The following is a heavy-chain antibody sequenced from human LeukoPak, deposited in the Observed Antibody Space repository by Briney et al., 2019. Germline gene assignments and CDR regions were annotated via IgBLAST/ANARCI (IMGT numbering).Heavy chain of an antibody. Sequence: PGGSLRLSCAASGFTFSTSIMHWVRQAPGKGLEWVAVISYDGNNKYYADSVKGRLTISRDNSKSTLYVQMNSLRAEDTAVYYCAKEVTAAGGNFEYWGQGTLVTVSS. D-gene: IGHD6-13*01. V-gene: IGHV3-30*18. CDR2: ISYDGNNK. CDR3: AKEVTAAGGNFEY. J-gene: IGHJ4*02. CDR1: GFTFSTSI.